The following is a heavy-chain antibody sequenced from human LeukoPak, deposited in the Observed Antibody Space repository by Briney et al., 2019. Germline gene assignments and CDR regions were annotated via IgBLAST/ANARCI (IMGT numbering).Heavy chain of an antibody. Sequence: PGGSLRLSCAASGFTFSSYGMHWVRQAPGKGLEWLAVISYDGSNKYYADSVKGRFTISRDNSKNTLYLQMNSLRAEDTAVYHCVKDHADSEITNYYYYYGMDVWGQGTTVTVSS. D-gene: IGHD3-16*01. J-gene: IGHJ6*02. CDR2: ISYDGSNK. V-gene: IGHV3-30*18. CDR3: VKDHADSEITNYYYYYGMDV. CDR1: GFTFSSYG.